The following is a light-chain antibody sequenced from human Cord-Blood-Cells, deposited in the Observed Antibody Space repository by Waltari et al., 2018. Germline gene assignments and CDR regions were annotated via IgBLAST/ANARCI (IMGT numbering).Light chain of an antibody. CDR2: AES. Sequence: DIQMTQSPSSVSASVGDRVTITCRASQGISSWLARYQQKPGKAPKLLIYAESSLQSGVPSRFSGSGSGTDFTLTISSLQPEDFATYYCQQANSFPLTFGGGTKVEIK. CDR3: QQANSFPLT. J-gene: IGKJ4*01. V-gene: IGKV1-12*01. CDR1: QGISSW.